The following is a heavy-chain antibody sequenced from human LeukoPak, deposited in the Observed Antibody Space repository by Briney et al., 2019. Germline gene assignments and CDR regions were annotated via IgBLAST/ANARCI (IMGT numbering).Heavy chain of an antibody. Sequence: GASVKVSCKASGYTFTSNYMHWVRQAPGQGLEWMGWINTNTGNPTYAQGFTGRFVFSLDTSVSTAYLQISSLKAEDTAVYYCARDNVQQLVDYWGQGTLVTVSS. J-gene: IGHJ4*02. CDR1: GYTFTSNY. CDR3: ARDNVQQLVDY. D-gene: IGHD6-13*01. CDR2: INTNTGNP. V-gene: IGHV7-4-1*02.